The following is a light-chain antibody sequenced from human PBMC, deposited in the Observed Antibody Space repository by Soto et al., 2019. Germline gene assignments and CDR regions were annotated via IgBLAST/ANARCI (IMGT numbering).Light chain of an antibody. CDR3: HQYNSWPPGT. J-gene: IGKJ2*01. V-gene: IGKV3-15*01. Sequence: EIVLTQSPAILSVSPGERATLSCRASQSISRSLAWYQQKPGQAPMLLISDASTRATGIPARFSGSGSGTEFTLPISSLQSEDFALYYCHQYNSWPPGTFGQGTKVEIK. CDR1: QSISRS. CDR2: DAS.